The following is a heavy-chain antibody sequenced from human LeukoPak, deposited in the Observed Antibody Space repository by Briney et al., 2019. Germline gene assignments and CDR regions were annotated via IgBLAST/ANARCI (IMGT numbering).Heavy chain of an antibody. Sequence: PSETLSLTCAVYGGSFSGYYWSWIRQPPGKGLEWIGEINHSGSTNYNPSLKSRVTISVDTSKNQFSLKLSSVTAADTAVYYCARTYDSSGYYGPFDYWGQGTLATVSS. CDR2: INHSGST. D-gene: IGHD3-22*01. CDR1: GGSFSGYY. V-gene: IGHV4-34*01. J-gene: IGHJ4*02. CDR3: ARTYDSSGYYGPFDY.